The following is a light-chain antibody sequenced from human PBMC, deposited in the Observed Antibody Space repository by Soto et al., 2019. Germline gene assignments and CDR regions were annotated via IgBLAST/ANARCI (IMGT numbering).Light chain of an antibody. J-gene: IGKJ5*01. Sequence: EIVLTQSPGTLSLSPGERATLSCMASQRVSSSYLAWYQQQAGQAHRLLIYGASSRATGIPDRCSVSGSGTDFTLTISRLEPEDFAVYFCQQYGSSPPAITCGQGTRLEIK. V-gene: IGKV3-20*01. CDR3: QQYGSSPPAIT. CDR1: QRVSSSY. CDR2: GAS.